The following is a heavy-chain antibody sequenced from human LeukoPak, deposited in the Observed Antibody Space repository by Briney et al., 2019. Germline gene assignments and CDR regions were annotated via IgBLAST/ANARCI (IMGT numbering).Heavy chain of an antibody. CDR2: IYYSRST. CDR3: ASQEWELLSWGVETIRTRDFDY. CDR1: GGSISSYY. Sequence: PSETLSLTCTVSGGSISSYYWSWIRQPPGKGLEWIGYIYYSRSTNYNPSLKSRVTISVDTSRNQFSLKLSSVTAADTAVYYCASQEWELLSWGVETIRTRDFDYWGQGTLVTVSS. J-gene: IGHJ4*02. V-gene: IGHV4-59*01. D-gene: IGHD1-26*01.